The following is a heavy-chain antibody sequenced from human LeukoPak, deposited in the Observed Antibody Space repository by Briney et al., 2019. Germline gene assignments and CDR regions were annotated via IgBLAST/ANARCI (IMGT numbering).Heavy chain of an antibody. CDR2: ISPYNGNT. D-gene: IGHD3-10*01. CDR3: ARAYYASGTYPPGY. CDR1: GYTFTSYI. Sequence: ASVKVSCKASGYTFTSYIISWVRQAPGQGLEWMGWISPYNGNTDYAQEIQGRVTMTTDTSTTTAYMELRSLRSDDTAVYYCARAYYASGTYPPGYWGQGTLVTVSS. V-gene: IGHV1-18*01. J-gene: IGHJ4*02.